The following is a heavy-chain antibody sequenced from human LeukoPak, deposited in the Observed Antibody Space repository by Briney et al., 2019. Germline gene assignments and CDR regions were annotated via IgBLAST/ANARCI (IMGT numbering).Heavy chain of an antibody. CDR1: GFTFSSYW. J-gene: IGHJ6*03. CDR2: IKQDGSEK. D-gene: IGHD1-26*01. CDR3: ARGVGATRSYYYYYYMDV. Sequence: GGSLRLSCAASGFTFSSYWMSWVRQAPGKGLEWVANIKQDGSEKYYVDSVKGRFTISRDNAKNSLYLQMNSLRAEDTAVYYCARGVGATRSYYYYYYMDVWGKGTTVTVSS. V-gene: IGHV3-7*01.